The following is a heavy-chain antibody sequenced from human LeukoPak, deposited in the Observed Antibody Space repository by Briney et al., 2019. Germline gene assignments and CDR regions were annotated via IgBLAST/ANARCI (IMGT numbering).Heavy chain of an antibody. CDR1: GYTFTGYY. V-gene: IGHV1-2*02. J-gene: IGHJ6*03. CDR3: ARAPYFDILTGFLSDEAYYMDV. CDR2: INPNSGGT. Sequence: GASVKVSCKASGYTFTGYYMHWVRQAPGQGLEWMGWINPNSGGTNYAQKFQGRVTMTRDTSISTAYMELRSLRSDDTAVYYCARAPYFDILTGFLSDEAYYMDVWGKGTTVTVSS. D-gene: IGHD3-9*01.